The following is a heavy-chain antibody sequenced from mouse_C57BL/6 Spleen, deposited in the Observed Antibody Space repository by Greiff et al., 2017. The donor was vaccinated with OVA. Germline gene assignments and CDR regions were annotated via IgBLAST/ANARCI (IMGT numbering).Heavy chain of an antibody. CDR1: GYTFTSYW. V-gene: IGHV1-55*01. CDR2: IYPGSGSP. CDR3: VIYYGNLTGAMDY. J-gene: IGHJ4*01. Sequence: VQLQQPGAELVKPGASVKMSCKASGYTFTSYWITWVKQRPGQGLEWIGDIYPGSGSPNYNEKLTSKATLTVDTSSSTAYMQLSSLTSEDSAVYYCVIYYGNLTGAMDYWGQGTSVTVSS. D-gene: IGHD2-1*01.